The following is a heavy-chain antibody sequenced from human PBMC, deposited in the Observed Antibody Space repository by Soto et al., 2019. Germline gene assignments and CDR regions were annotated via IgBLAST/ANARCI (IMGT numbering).Heavy chain of an antibody. CDR2: ISGGGETI. D-gene: IGHD3-10*01. CDR3: ASDPYCYASEH. Sequence: QVHLVESGGGVVKPGGSLRLSCAASGFTFSDSYMTWIRQAPGKGLEWVSYISGGGETIYYADSVRGRLTVSRDNAKNSVYLQMNSLRAEDTAMYYCASDPYCYASEHWGPGTLVTVSS. V-gene: IGHV3-11*01. CDR1: GFTFSDSY. J-gene: IGHJ4*02.